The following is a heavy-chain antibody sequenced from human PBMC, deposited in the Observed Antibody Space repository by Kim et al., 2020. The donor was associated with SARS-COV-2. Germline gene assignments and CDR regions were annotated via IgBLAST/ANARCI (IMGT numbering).Heavy chain of an antibody. D-gene: IGHD5-12*01. CDR2: IIPIFGTA. J-gene: IGHJ4*02. CDR1: GGTFSSYA. V-gene: IGHV1-69*13. CDR3: ARGGVVDTRYSGPDHLDY. Sequence: SVKVSCKASGGTFSSYAISWVRQAPGQGLEWMGGIIPIFGTANYAQKFQGRVTITADESTSTAYMELSSLRSEDTAVYYCARGGVVDTRYSGPDHLDYWGQGTLVTVSS.